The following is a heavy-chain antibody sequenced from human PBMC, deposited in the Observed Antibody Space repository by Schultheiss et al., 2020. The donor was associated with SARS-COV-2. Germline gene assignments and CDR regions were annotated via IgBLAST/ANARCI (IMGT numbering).Heavy chain of an antibody. Sequence: GGSLRLSCAASGFTFSSYSMNWVRQAPGKGLEWVSSISSSSSYIYYADSVKGRFTISRDNSKNTLYLQMNSLRAEDTAVYYCAKDFGDPEDYWGQGTLVTVSS. CDR3: AKDFGDPEDY. CDR2: ISSSSSYI. CDR1: GFTFSSYS. D-gene: IGHD4-17*01. J-gene: IGHJ4*02. V-gene: IGHV3-21*01.